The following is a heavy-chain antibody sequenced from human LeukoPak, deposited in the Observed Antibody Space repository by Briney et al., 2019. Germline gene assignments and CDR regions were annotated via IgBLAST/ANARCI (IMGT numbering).Heavy chain of an antibody. CDR3: ARDHYEDHAGYYYYYYGMDV. J-gene: IGHJ6*04. CDR1: GDSVSSGSYY. V-gene: IGHV4-61*01. D-gene: IGHD3-22*01. CDR2: FYYSGST. Sequence: SETLSLTCTVSGDSVSSGSYYGSWIRQPPGKGLEWIGHFYYSGSTNYNPSLKSRVTISVDTSKNQFSLKLSSVTAADTAVYYCARDHYEDHAGYYYYYYGMDVWGKGTTVTVSS.